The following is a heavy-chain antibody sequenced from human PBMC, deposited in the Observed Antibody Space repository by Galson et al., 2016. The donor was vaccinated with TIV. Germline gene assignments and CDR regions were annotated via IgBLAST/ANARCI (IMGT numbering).Heavy chain of an antibody. J-gene: IGHJ4*02. Sequence: SLRLSCAASGFTSSNYWMSWVRQAPGKGLEWVANIKHDESEIYYVDSVKGRFSIFRDNAKNSLDLQMGSLRAEDTAVYYCAREKMSGSQFGANFDYWGPGSLVTVSS. CDR1: GFTSSNYW. CDR3: AREKMSGSQFGANFDY. D-gene: IGHD1-26*01. CDR2: IKHDESEI. V-gene: IGHV3-7*01.